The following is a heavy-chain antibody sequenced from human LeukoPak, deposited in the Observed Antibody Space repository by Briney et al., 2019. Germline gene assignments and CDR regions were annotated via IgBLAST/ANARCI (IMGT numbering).Heavy chain of an antibody. D-gene: IGHD3-22*01. CDR1: GGTFSSYA. CDR3: ARDSYYYDSTGTDY. J-gene: IGHJ4*02. CDR2: IIPIFGTA. Sequence: SVKVSCKASGGTFSSYAISWVRQAPGQGLEWMGGIIPIFGTANYAQKFQGRVTMTRDTSTSTVYMELSSLRSEDTAVYYCARDSYYYDSTGTDYWGQGTLVTVSS. V-gene: IGHV1-69*05.